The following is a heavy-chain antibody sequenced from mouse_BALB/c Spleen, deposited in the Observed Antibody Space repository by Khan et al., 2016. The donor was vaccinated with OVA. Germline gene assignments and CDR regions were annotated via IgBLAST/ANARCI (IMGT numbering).Heavy chain of an antibody. D-gene: IGHD2-1*01. CDR3: TRDGNYAHWYFDV. CDR1: GFTFSSYT. CDR2: ISSGGTYT. Sequence: EVELVESGGGLVKPGGSLKLSCAASGFTFSSYTMSWVRQTPEKRLEWVATISSGGTYTYYPDSVKGRFTISRDNAKNTLYLQMSSLKSEDTAMCYCTRDGNYAHWYFDVWGAGTTVTVSS. V-gene: IGHV5-6-4*01. J-gene: IGHJ1*01.